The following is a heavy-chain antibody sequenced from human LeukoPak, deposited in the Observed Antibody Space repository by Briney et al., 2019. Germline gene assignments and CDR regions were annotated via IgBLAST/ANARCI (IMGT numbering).Heavy chain of an antibody. Sequence: PGRSLRLSCAASGFTFSSYAMHWVRQAPGKGLEWVAVISYDGSNKYYADSVKGRFTISRDNSKNTLYLQMSSLRAEDTAVYYCARASIPYYYGSGNPSYWGQGTLVTVSS. J-gene: IGHJ4*02. CDR1: GFTFSSYA. CDR2: ISYDGSNK. CDR3: ARASIPYYYGSGNPSY. D-gene: IGHD3-10*01. V-gene: IGHV3-30-3*01.